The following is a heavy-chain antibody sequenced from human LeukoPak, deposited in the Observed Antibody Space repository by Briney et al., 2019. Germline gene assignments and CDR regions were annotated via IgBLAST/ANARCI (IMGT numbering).Heavy chain of an antibody. D-gene: IGHD2-2*01. CDR1: GYTFTDYY. J-gene: IGHJ4*02. Sequence: ASVKVSCKVSGYTFTDYYMHWVQQAPGTGLEWMGLVDPEDGETIYAEKFQGRVTITADTSTDTAYMELSSLRSEDTAVYYCATGGYQLLRFDYWGQGTLVTVSS. CDR2: VDPEDGET. CDR3: ATGGYQLLRFDY. V-gene: IGHV1-69-2*01.